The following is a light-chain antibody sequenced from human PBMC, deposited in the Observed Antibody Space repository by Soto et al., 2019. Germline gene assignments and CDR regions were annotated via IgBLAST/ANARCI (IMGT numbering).Light chain of an antibody. V-gene: IGLV2-8*01. CDR1: SSDVGAYKY. Sequence: QSALTQPPSASGSPGQSVTISCTGTSSDVGAYKYVSWYQQHPGKAPKLMIYEVTKRPSGVPGRFSGSKSGNTASLTVSGLQAEDEADYYCSSYAGNNNFVVFGGWTKLTVL. CDR2: EVT. J-gene: IGLJ2*01. CDR3: SSYAGNNNFVV.